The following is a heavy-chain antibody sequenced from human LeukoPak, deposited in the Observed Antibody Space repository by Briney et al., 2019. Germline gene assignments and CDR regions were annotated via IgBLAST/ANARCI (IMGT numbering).Heavy chain of an antibody. CDR2: ISGSGGST. CDR1: GVTFSSYA. CDR3: AKDWEPTRVVTDNADYFQH. Sequence: GGSLRLSCAASGVTFSSYAMSWVRQAAGKGLEWVSAISGSGGSTYYADSVNSRFTISRDHSKNTLYLQMNNLSAEDTAVYYCAKDWEPTRVVTDNADYFQHWGQGTLVTVSS. V-gene: IGHV3-23*01. J-gene: IGHJ1*01. D-gene: IGHD2-21*02.